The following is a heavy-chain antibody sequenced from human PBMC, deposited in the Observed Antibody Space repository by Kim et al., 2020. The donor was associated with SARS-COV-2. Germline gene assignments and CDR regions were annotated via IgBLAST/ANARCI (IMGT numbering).Heavy chain of an antibody. Sequence: NTRYAQKFQGRVSMTRDTSATTAYLEVSGLISEDTAVYYCAREAVAGSFDYWGQGSLVTVSS. CDR2: NT. V-gene: IGHV1-3*01. D-gene: IGHD6-19*01. J-gene: IGHJ4*02. CDR3: AREAVAGSFDY.